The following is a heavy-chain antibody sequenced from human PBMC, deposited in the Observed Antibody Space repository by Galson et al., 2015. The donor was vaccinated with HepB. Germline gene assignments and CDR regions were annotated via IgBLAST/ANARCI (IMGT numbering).Heavy chain of an antibody. V-gene: IGHV6-1*01. CDR3: ARAPYYYDSSGYYDYYYYGMDV. D-gene: IGHD3-22*01. Sequence: CAISGDSVSSNSAAWNWIRQSPSRGLEWLGRTYYRSKWYNDYAVSVKSRITINPDTSKNQFSLQLNSVTPEDTAVYYCARAPYYYDSSGYYDYYYYGMDVWGQGTTVTVSS. CDR2: TYYRSKWYN. J-gene: IGHJ6*02. CDR1: GDSVSSNSAA.